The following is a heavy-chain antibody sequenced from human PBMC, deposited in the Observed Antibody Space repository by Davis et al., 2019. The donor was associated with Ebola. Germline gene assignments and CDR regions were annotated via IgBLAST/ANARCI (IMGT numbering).Heavy chain of an antibody. CDR1: GFTFSSYG. D-gene: IGHD2-2*01. J-gene: IGHJ6*02. CDR3: AKDEGSDYCSSTSCYFGYYYYYGMDV. CDR2: ISGSGGST. Sequence: GESLKISCAASGFTFSSYGMHWVRQAPGKGLEWVSAISGSGGSTYYADSVKGRFTISRDNSKNTLYLQMNSLRAEDTAVYYCAKDEGSDYCSSTSCYFGYYYYYGMDVWGQGTTVTVSS. V-gene: IGHV3-23*01.